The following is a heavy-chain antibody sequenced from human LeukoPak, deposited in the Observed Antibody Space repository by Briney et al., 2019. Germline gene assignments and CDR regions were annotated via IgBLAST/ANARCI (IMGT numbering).Heavy chain of an antibody. CDR2: INTYSGGT. J-gene: IGHJ3*02. CDR3: ARRPDDNSGAFDAFDI. CDR1: GYTFTGYY. D-gene: IGHD3-22*01. Sequence: ASVKLSCKASGYTFTGYYMHCVRQAPGQRLEWMGWINTYSGGTNHAQNLHGRVNMTRDTSITTAYMELSRLTSDDTVVYYCARRPDDNSGAFDAFDIWGQGTMVTVSS. V-gene: IGHV1-2*02.